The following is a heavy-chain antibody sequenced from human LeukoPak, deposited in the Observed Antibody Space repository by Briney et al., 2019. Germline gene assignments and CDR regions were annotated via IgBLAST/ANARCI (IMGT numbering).Heavy chain of an antibody. J-gene: IGHJ4*02. CDR3: ARGSMVRGVIMFFDY. D-gene: IGHD3-10*01. Sequence: SETLSLTCTVSGGSISSYYWSWIRQPPGKGLEWIGYIYYSRSTNYNPSLKSRVTISVDTSKNQFSLKLSSVTAADTAVYYCARGSMVRGVIMFFDYWGQGTLVTVSS. V-gene: IGHV4-59*01. CDR2: IYYSRST. CDR1: GGSISSYY.